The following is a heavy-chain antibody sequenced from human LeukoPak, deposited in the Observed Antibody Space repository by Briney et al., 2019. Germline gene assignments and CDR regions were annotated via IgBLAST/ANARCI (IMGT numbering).Heavy chain of an antibody. CDR2: IILIFGTA. J-gene: IGHJ4*02. D-gene: IGHD3-9*01. Sequence: SVKVSCKASGGTFSSYAISWVRQAPGQGRDGMGRIILIFGTANYEQKFQGRVTITTDESTSTAYMELSSLRSEDTAVYYCARGRYYDILTGYYGIFDYWGQGTLVTVSS. V-gene: IGHV1-69*05. CDR1: GGTFSSYA. CDR3: ARGRYYDILTGYYGIFDY.